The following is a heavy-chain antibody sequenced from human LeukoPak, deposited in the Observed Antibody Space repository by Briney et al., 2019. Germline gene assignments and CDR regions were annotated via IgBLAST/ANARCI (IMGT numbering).Heavy chain of an antibody. V-gene: IGHV5-51*01. CDR3: ARRRGGSYDYFDY. D-gene: IGHD1-26*01. CDR2: IYPGDSDT. CDR1: GYSFTSYW. J-gene: IGHJ4*02. Sequence: GESLKISCQGSGYSFTSYWIDRVRQMPGKGLEWMGVIYPGDSDTRYSPSFQGQVTISADKSISTAYLQWSSLKASDTAMYYCARRRGGSYDYFDYWGQGTLVTVSS.